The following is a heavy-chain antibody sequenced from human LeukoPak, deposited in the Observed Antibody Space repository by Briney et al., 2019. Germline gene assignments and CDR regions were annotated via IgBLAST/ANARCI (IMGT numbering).Heavy chain of an antibody. D-gene: IGHD2-8*01. J-gene: IGHJ4*02. CDR3: AGENCTNGVCRFDY. Sequence: SVKVSCKASGGTFSSYAISWVGQAPGEGLEWMGRIIPIFGTANYAQKFQGRVTITTDESTSTAYMELSSLRSEDTAVYYCAGENCTNGVCRFDYWGQGTLVTVSS. V-gene: IGHV1-69*05. CDR2: IIPIFGTA. CDR1: GGTFSSYA.